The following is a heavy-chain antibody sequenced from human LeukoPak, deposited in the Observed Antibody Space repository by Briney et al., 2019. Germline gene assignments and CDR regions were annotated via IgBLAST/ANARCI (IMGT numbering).Heavy chain of an antibody. CDR3: ARTAERADAFDI. V-gene: IGHV4-59*08. J-gene: IGHJ3*02. CDR2: IYYSGST. CDR1: GGSISSYY. Sequence: SETLSLTCTVSGGSISSYYWSWIRQPPGKGLEWIGYIYYSGSTNYNPSLKSRVTISVDTSKNQFSLKLSSVTAADTAVYYCARTAERADAFDIWGQGTMVTVSS.